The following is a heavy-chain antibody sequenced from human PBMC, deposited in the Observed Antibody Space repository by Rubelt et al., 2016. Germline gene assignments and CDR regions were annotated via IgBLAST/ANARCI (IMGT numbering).Heavy chain of an antibody. CDR1: GYTFTSYG. V-gene: IGHV1-18*01. CDR2: ISAYNGNT. D-gene: IGHD3-10*01. J-gene: IGHJ4*02. Sequence: QVQLVQSGAEVKKPGASVKVSCKASGYTFTSYGISWVRQAPGQGLEWMGWISAYNGNTNYAQKLQGRVTMTTVTATSAAYMVLRSLRCDETDVYYCARDPLPVRGVIMTPTHWGQGTLVTVSS. CDR3: ARDPLPVRGVIMTPTH.